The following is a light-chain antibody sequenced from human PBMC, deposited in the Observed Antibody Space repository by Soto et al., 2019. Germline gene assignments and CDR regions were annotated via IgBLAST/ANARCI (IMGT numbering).Light chain of an antibody. CDR2: QDN. CDR3: QAWDSSTVV. CDR1: KLGDKY. Sequence: SYELTQPPSVSVSPGQTVSITCSGDKLGDKYACWYQQKPGQPPVLVIHQDNKRPSGIPERFSGSNSGNTATLTISGTQAMDEADYYCQAWDSSTVVFGGGTKLTVL. J-gene: IGLJ2*01. V-gene: IGLV3-1*01.